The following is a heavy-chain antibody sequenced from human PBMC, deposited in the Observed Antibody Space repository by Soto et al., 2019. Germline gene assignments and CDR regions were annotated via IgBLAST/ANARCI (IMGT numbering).Heavy chain of an antibody. D-gene: IGHD6-19*01. V-gene: IGHV5-10-1*03. CDR1: GYSFTSYW. CDR3: ARHSDGYHRGPGIAVAGSWYFDL. Sequence: EVQLVQSGAEVKKPGESLRISCKGSGYSFTSYWISWVRQMPGKGLEWMGRIDPSDSYTNYSPSFQGHVTISADKSISTAYLQWSSLKASDTAMYYCARHSDGYHRGPGIAVAGSWYFDLWGRGTLVTVSS. J-gene: IGHJ2*01. CDR2: IDPSDSYT.